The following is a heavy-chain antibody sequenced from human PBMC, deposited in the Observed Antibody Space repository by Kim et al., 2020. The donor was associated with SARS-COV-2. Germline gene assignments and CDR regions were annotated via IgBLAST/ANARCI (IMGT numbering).Heavy chain of an antibody. CDR3: ATSDWTYVFLPFDP. V-gene: IGHV3-30*03. J-gene: IGHJ5*02. Sequence: GGSLRLSCAASGFTFSSYGMHWVRQAPGKGLEWVAIISYDGSNKYYGDSVKGRFTISRDNSKNTLYLQMNSLRAEDTAVYYCATSDWTYVFLPFDPWGQGTLVTVSS. CDR2: ISYDGSNK. D-gene: IGHD1-7*01. CDR1: GFTFSSYG.